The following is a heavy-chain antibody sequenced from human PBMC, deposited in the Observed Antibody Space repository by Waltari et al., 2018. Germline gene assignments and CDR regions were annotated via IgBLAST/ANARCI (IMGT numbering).Heavy chain of an antibody. Sequence: EVQLVESGGGLVQPGRSLRLSCVGCGFSFAARAMHWVRQVPGEGLEWVSGINWNSGNIGYADSVKGRFTISRDNAKNSLYLQINSVRTEDTALYYCTSDAFGNSIGGVFDYWGQGTLVNVSS. CDR3: TSDAFGNSIGGVFDY. D-gene: IGHD3-3*01. CDR2: INWNSGNI. J-gene: IGHJ4*02. CDR1: GFSFAARA. V-gene: IGHV3-9*01.